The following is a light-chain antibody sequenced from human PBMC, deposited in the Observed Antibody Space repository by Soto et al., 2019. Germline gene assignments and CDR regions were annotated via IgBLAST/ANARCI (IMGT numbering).Light chain of an antibody. V-gene: IGKV3-20*01. CDR2: GAS. Sequence: EIVLTQSPGTLSLSTGERAILSCRASQSVSSSYFAWYQQKPGQAPRLLIYGASSRATCIPDRFSGSGSGTDFTLTISRLEPEDFAVYYCQQYVTSQITFVPGTKVDIK. CDR1: QSVSSSY. J-gene: IGKJ3*01. CDR3: QQYVTSQIT.